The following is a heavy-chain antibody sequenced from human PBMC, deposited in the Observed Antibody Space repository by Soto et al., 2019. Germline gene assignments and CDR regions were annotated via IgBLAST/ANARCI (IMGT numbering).Heavy chain of an antibody. Sequence: PGGSLRLSCAASGFTFSSYGMHWVRQAPGKGLEWVAVISYDGSNKYYADSVKGRFTISRDNSKNTLYLQMNSLRAEDTAVYYCAKDPGLGATLFYFDYWGQGTLVTVSS. CDR2: ISYDGSNK. V-gene: IGHV3-30*18. CDR1: GFTFSSYG. J-gene: IGHJ4*02. CDR3: AKDPGLGATLFYFDY. D-gene: IGHD1-26*01.